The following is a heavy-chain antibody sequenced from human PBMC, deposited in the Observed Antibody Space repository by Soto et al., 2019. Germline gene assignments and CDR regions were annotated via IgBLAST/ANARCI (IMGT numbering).Heavy chain of an antibody. V-gene: IGHV3-33*01. CDR3: ARESQYYNDN. J-gene: IGHJ1*01. CDR1: GFTFRSYG. CDR2: IWYDGSNK. D-gene: IGHD3-22*01. Sequence: QVQLVESGGGVVQPGRSLRLSCAASGFTFRSYGMHWVRQAPGKGLEWVAVIWYDGSNKYYADSVKGRFTISRDNSKNTLYLQMNSLRAEDTAVYYCARESQYYNDNWGQGTLVTVSS.